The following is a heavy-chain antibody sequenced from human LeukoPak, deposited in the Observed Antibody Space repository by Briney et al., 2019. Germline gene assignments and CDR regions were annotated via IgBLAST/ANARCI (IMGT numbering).Heavy chain of an antibody. CDR3: ARGPARDDFWSGSLPDYSDY. D-gene: IGHD3-3*01. CDR2: ISYIGTT. Sequence: PSETLSLTCAVSDDSFSSHYWTWIRQPPGKGLEWIGYISYIGTTNYNPSLKSRVTISIDTSKNQFSLKLSSVTAADTAVYYCARGPARDDFWSGSLPDYSDYWGQGTLVTVSS. CDR1: DDSFSSHY. V-gene: IGHV4-59*11. J-gene: IGHJ4*02.